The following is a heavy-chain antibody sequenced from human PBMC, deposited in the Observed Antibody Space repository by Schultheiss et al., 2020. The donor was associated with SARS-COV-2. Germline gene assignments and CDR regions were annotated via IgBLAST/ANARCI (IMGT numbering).Heavy chain of an antibody. CDR3: ARDPSLLWFGESLDY. Sequence: GSLRLSCAASGFTFSSYAMHWVRQAPGKGLEYVSAISSNGGSTYYADSVKGRFTISRDNAKNSLYLQMNSLRAEDTAVYYCARDPSLLWFGESLDYWGQGTLVTVSS. D-gene: IGHD3-10*01. CDR2: ISSNGGST. J-gene: IGHJ4*02. V-gene: IGHV3-64*04. CDR1: GFTFSSYA.